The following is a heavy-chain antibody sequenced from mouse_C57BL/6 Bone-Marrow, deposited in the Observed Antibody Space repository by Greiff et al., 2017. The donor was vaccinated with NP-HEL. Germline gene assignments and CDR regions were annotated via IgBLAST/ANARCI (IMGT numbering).Heavy chain of an antibody. J-gene: IGHJ3*01. CDR2: IYPRSGNT. V-gene: IGHV1-81*01. CDR1: GYTFTSYG. D-gene: IGHD3-2*02. CDR3: YSSGYVGWFAY. Sequence: VQLQQSGAELARPGASVKLSCKASGYTFTSYGISWVKQRTGQGLEWIGEIYPRSGNTYYNEKFKGKATLTVDKSSSPAYMELRSLTSEDSAVYFCYSSGYVGWFAYWGQGTLVTVSA.